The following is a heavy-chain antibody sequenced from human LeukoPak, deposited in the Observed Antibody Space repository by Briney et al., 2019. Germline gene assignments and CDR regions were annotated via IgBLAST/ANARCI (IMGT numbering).Heavy chain of an antibody. CDR1: GYSFTSYG. Sequence: ASVKVSCKTSGYSFTSYGMNWVRQAPGQGLEWMGWINTNTGNPTYAQGFTGRFVFSLDTSVSTAYLQISSLKAEDTAVYCCARGGTPMVLLYWGQGTLVTVSS. CDR3: ARGGTPMVLLY. D-gene: IGHD5-18*01. V-gene: IGHV7-4-1*02. J-gene: IGHJ4*02. CDR2: INTNTGNP.